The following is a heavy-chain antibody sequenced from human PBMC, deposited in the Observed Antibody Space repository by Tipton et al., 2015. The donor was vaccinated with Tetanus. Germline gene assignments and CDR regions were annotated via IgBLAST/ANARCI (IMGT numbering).Heavy chain of an antibody. V-gene: IGHV1-18*01. CDR3: ARVHIYDSSGYYGVDAFDI. D-gene: IGHD3-22*01. Sequence: QLVQSGAEVKKPGASVKGSCKASGYTFTSYGISWVRQAPGQGLEWMGWISAYYGNTNYAQKLQGRVTMTTDTSTNTAYMELRSLRSDGTAVYYCARVHIYDSSGYYGVDAFDIWGQGTMVPVSS. CDR1: GYTFTSYG. CDR2: ISAYYGNT. J-gene: IGHJ3*02.